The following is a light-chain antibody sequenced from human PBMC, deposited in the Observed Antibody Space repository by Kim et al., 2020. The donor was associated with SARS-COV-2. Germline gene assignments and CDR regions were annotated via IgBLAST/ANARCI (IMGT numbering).Light chain of an antibody. CDR2: QDT. CDR3: QAWDISTYV. J-gene: IGLJ1*01. Sequence: SYELTQPPSVSVAPGQTASITCSGDKLGNKYASWYQQKPGQSPVLVIYQDTGRPSGIPERFSGSNSGNTATLTISGTQAMDEAVYYCQAWDISTYVFGTGTKVTVL. CDR1: KLGNKY. V-gene: IGLV3-1*01.